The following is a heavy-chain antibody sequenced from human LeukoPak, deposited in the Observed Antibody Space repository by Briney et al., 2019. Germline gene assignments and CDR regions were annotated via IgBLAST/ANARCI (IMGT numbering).Heavy chain of an antibody. CDR3: AREDGDYSNAFDI. V-gene: IGHV4-59*01. CDR2: IYHSGST. D-gene: IGHD4-17*01. J-gene: IGHJ3*02. Sequence: SETLSLTCTVSGGSISTYYWSWIRQPPGKGLEWIGYIYHSGSTNYNPSLKSRVTISVDTSKNQFSLKLSSVTAADTAVYYCAREDGDYSNAFDIWGQGTMVTVSS. CDR1: GGSISTYY.